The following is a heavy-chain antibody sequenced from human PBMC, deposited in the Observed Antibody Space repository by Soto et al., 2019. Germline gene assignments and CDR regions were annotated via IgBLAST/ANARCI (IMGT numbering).Heavy chain of an antibody. D-gene: IGHD3-3*01. J-gene: IGHJ4*02. CDR3: ARGHDFWSGFSYFDY. Sequence: PSATLSLTCTVSGGSVSSGSHYWSWIRQPPGKRLEWVGYVYYSGSTNYNPSLQSRVTISVDTSKNQFSLKMNSVTAADTAVYYCARGHDFWSGFSYFDYWGQGTLVTVSS. V-gene: IGHV4-61*01. CDR1: GGSVSSGSHY. CDR2: VYYSGST.